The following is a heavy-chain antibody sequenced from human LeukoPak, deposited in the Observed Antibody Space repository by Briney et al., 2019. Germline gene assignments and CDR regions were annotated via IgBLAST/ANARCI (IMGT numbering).Heavy chain of an antibody. CDR3: AKGADCSSTSCYGIFAY. CDR2: ISGSGGST. J-gene: IGHJ4*02. V-gene: IGHV3-23*01. Sequence: GGSLRLPCAASGFTFSSYAMSWVRQAPGKGLEWVSAISGSGGSTYYADSVKGRFTISRDNSKNTLYLQMNSLRAEDTAVYYCAKGADCSSTSCYGIFAYWGQGTLVTVSS. D-gene: IGHD2-2*01. CDR1: GFTFSSYA.